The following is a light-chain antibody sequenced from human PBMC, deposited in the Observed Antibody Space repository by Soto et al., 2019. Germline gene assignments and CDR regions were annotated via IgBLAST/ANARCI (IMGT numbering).Light chain of an antibody. CDR3: CSYAGSLAV. Sequence: QSALTQPASVSGSPGQSITISCTGTSSYVGSYNLVSWYQQHPGKAPKLMIYEGSKRPSGVSNRFSGSKSGNTASLTISGLQAEDEADYYCCSYAGSLAVFGGGTQLTVL. CDR1: SSYVGSYNL. V-gene: IGLV2-23*01. J-gene: IGLJ7*01. CDR2: EGS.